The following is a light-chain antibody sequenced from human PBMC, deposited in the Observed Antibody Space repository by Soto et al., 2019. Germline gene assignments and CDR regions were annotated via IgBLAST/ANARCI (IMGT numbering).Light chain of an antibody. CDR3: QQYGSSPPYT. CDR2: GAS. CDR1: HSVSSSY. J-gene: IGKJ2*01. V-gene: IGKV3-20*01. Sequence: EIVLTQSPGTLSLSPVERATLSCRASHSVSSSYLAWYQQKPGQAPRLLIYGASSRATGIPDRFSGSGSGTDFTLTISRLEAEDFAVYYCQQYGSSPPYTFGQGTKLEIK.